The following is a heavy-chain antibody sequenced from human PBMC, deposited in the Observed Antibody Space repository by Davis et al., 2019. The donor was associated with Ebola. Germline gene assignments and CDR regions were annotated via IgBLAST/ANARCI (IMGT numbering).Heavy chain of an antibody. J-gene: IGHJ4*02. Sequence: GESLKISCAASGFTFSSYSMNWVRQAPGKGLEWVSYISSSSSTIYYADSVKGRFTISRDNAKNSLYLQMNSLRDEDTAVYYCAKAEPTYYYDSSGYYTEYYFDYWGQGTLVTVSS. D-gene: IGHD3-22*01. V-gene: IGHV3-48*02. CDR3: AKAEPTYYYDSSGYYTEYYFDY. CDR2: ISSSSSTI. CDR1: GFTFSSYS.